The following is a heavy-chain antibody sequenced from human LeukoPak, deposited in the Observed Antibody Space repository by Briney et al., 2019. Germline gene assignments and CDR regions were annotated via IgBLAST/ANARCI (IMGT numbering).Heavy chain of an antibody. D-gene: IGHD4-11*01. CDR1: GFPFNTYN. CDR2: ISTTSGNM. Sequence: LAGGSLRLSCAASGFPFNTYNMNWVRQAPGKGLEWVAYISTTSGNMYYADSVRGRFTISRDNAKNSLYLQMSSLRVDDTAVYSCGTAGLTVGNYELFEFWGQGTLVTVSS. J-gene: IGHJ4*02. V-gene: IGHV3-48*04. CDR3: GTAGLTVGNYELFEF.